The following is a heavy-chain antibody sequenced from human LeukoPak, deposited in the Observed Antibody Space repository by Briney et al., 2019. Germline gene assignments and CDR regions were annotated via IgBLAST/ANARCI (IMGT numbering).Heavy chain of an antibody. V-gene: IGHV4-59*01. CDR3: ARDNVLMKNYMDV. CDR1: GGSISSYY. D-gene: IGHD2-8*01. Sequence: SETLSLACTVSGGSISSYYWSWIRQPPGKGLEWIGYIYYSGSTNYNPSLKSRVTISVDTSKNQFSLKLSSVTAADTAVYYCARDNVLMKNYMDVWGKGTTVTVSS. J-gene: IGHJ6*03. CDR2: IYYSGST.